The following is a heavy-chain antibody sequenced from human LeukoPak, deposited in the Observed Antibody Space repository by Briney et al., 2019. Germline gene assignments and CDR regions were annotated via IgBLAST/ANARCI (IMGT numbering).Heavy chain of an antibody. V-gene: IGHV3-23*01. D-gene: IGHD2-2*01. CDR2: VSASGTNS. J-gene: IGHJ4*02. CDR1: GFTFSNYA. CDR3: AKSRGIYCRSSSCSFDY. Sequence: GGSLRLSCAAFGFTFSNYAMSWVRQAPGKGLEWVSTVSASGTNSYYADSVKGRFTISRDNSKNTLYLQMNILRAQDTAVCFCAKSRGIYCRSSSCSFDYWGQGILVTVSS.